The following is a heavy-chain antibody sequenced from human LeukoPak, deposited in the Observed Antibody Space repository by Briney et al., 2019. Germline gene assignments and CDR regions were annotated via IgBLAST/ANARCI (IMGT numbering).Heavy chain of an antibody. CDR2: IKQDGREK. CDR3: ARVPGRTRYFDS. V-gene: IGHV3-7*01. Sequence: GGSLRLSCAASGFTFTCCWMSWVRQPPGKGLEWVASIKQDGREKFYADSTKGRFTIFITNAKNSLDLQVNSLRAEDTAVYYCARVPGRTRYFDSRGQGILVTVSS. CDR1: GFTFTCCW. D-gene: IGHD1-26*01. J-gene: IGHJ4*02.